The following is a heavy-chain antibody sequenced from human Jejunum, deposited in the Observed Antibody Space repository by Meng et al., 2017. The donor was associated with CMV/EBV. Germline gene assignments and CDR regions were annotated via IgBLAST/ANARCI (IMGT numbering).Heavy chain of an antibody. V-gene: IGHV4-34*01. J-gene: IGHJ5*02. CDR1: GGSFSGYY. Sequence: QVQLQQWGAGLLKPSETLSRTGAVYGGSFSGYYWRWIRQPPGKGLEWIGEINHSGSTNYNPSLKSRVTISVDTSKNQFSLKLSSVTAADTAVYYCARGFVKYTVTRVGNWFDPWGQGTLVTVSS. CDR3: ARGFVKYTVTRVGNWFDP. D-gene: IGHD4-17*01. CDR2: INHSGST.